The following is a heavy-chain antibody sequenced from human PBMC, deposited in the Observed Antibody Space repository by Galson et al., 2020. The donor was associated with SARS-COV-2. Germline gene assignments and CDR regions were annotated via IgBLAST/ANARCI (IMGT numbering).Heavy chain of an antibody. CDR3: AKVLNIAYAYTYFVDY. Sequence: TGGSLRLSCAASGFTFSNYAMSWVRQAPGKGLEWVSAISGNGGVTYYADSVEGRFTISRDSSKNTLYLQMNSLKAEDTALYYCAKVLNIAYAYTYFVDYWGQGTPVTVSS. CDR1: GFTFSNYA. J-gene: IGHJ4*02. D-gene: IGHD2-2*02. V-gene: IGHV3-23*01. CDR2: ISGNGGVT.